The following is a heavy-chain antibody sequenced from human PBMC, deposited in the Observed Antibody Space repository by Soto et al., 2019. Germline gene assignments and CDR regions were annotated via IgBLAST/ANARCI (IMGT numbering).Heavy chain of an antibody. CDR1: GYPVTAYY. Sequence: QLHLVQSGAVVKKPGASVTVSCSASGYPVTAYYMHWVRQAPGRGLEWMGGINPATGAAKYTQTFQGRVTMPRDTSTGTVFMELGGLTSGDTAVFYWARGGGVGVAGSAAFDMWGQGTLVTVSS. J-gene: IGHJ3*02. CDR2: INPATGAA. D-gene: IGHD3-3*01. CDR3: ARGGGVGVAGSAAFDM. V-gene: IGHV1-2*02.